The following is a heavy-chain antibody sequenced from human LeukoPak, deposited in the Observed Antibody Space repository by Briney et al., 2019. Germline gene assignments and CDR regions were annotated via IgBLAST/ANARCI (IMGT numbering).Heavy chain of an antibody. CDR3: AKGYDFWSGYCDY. J-gene: IGHJ4*02. CDR1: GFTFSSYA. Sequence: PGGSLRLSCAASGFTFSSYAMSWVRQAPGKGLEWVSAISGSGGSTYYADFVKGRFTISRDNSKNTLYLQMNSLRAEDTAVYYCAKGYDFWSGYCDYWGQGTLVTVPS. V-gene: IGHV3-23*01. CDR2: ISGSGGST. D-gene: IGHD3-3*01.